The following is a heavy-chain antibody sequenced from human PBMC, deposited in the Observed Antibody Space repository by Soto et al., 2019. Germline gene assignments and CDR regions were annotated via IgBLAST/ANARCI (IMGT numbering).Heavy chain of an antibody. D-gene: IGHD6-13*01. V-gene: IGHV4-34*01. CDR1: GGSFSGYY. CDR2: INHSGST. J-gene: IGHJ6*02. CDR3: ARGSKLAAAGKGGNYYYYGMDV. Sequence: SETLSLTCAVYGGSFSGYYWSWIRQPPGKGLEWIGEINHSGSTNYNPSLKSRVTISVDTSKNQFSLKLSSVTAADTAVYYCARGSKLAAAGKGGNYYYYGMDVWGQGTTVTVSS.